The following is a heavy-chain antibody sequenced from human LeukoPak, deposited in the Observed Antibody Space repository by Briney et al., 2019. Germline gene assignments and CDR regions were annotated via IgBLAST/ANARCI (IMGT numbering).Heavy chain of an antibody. CDR1: GYTFTAYY. V-gene: IGHV1-2*02. Sequence: ASVKVSCKASGYTFTAYYLHWVRQAPGQGLEWMGWISPNSGDTNYAQKFQGRVTMTRDTSIGAAYMELSRLRSDDTAVYYCARDRVRDGYNHFDYWGQGTLVTVSS. CDR2: ISPNSGDT. CDR3: ARDRVRDGYNHFDY. J-gene: IGHJ4*02. D-gene: IGHD5-24*01.